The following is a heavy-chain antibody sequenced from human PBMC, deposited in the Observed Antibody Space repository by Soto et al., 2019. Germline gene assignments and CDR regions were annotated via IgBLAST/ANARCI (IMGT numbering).Heavy chain of an antibody. V-gene: IGHV3-15*01. Sequence: GESLKISCAASGFTFSNAWMSWVRQAPGKGLEWVGRIKSKTDGGTTDYAAPVKGRFTISRDDSKNTLYLQMNSLKTEDTAVYYCTTTVTTMPSTGYYYMDVWGKGTTVTVSS. CDR2: IKSKTDGGTT. CDR1: GFTFSNAW. D-gene: IGHD4-17*01. CDR3: TTTVTTMPSTGYYYMDV. J-gene: IGHJ6*03.